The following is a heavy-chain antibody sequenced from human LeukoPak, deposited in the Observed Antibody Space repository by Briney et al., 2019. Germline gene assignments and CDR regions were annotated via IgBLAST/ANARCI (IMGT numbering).Heavy chain of an antibody. V-gene: IGHV4-4*02. CDR1: GGSISSSNW. CDR3: ARQGDSGWYYFDY. Sequence: SETLSLTCAVSGGSISSSNWWSWVRQPPGKGLEWIGEIYHSGSTNYNPSLKSRVTISVDKSKNQFSLKLTSVTAADTAAYYCARQGDSGWYYFDYWGQGTLVTVS. CDR2: IYHSGST. D-gene: IGHD6-19*01. J-gene: IGHJ4*02.